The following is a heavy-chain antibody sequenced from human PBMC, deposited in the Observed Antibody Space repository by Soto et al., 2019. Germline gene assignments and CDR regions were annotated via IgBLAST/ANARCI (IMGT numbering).Heavy chain of an antibody. D-gene: IGHD3-10*01. V-gene: IGHV4-31*02. Sequence: PGKGLEWIGYIYYSGSTYYNPSLKSRVTISVDTSKNQFSLKLSSVTAAGTAVYYCARDYRGNAIWFGGGNMAVRGNGSTVIGFS. J-gene: IGHJ6*03. CDR2: IYYSGST. CDR3: ARDYRGNAIWFGGGNMAV.